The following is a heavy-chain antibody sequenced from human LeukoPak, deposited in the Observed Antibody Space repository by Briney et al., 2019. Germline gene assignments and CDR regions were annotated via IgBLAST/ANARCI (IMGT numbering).Heavy chain of an antibody. CDR1: GGSISRYY. V-gene: IGHV4-59*01. CDR3: ARGVTMVRAPHYGMDV. J-gene: IGHJ6*02. Sequence: SETLSLTCTVSGGSISRYYWSWIRQPPGKGLECIGYIYYSGNTNYNPSLKSRVTISVDTSKNQFSLKLNSVTAADTAVYYCARGVTMVRAPHYGMDVWGQGTTVTVSS. CDR2: IYYSGNT. D-gene: IGHD3-10*01.